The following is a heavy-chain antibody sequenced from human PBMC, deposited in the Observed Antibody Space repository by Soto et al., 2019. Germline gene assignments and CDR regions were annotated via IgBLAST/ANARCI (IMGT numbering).Heavy chain of an antibody. CDR1: GGSISSSTSYY. D-gene: IGHD5-12*01. CDR3: TSQILATETLDY. Sequence: QLQMQESRPGLVKPSETLSLTCPVSGGSISSSTSYYWGWIRQPPGKGLEWIGSIYNSGETYYNPFLKSRVTLYVVTSKNQLSLELTSVTAADTAVCYCTSQILATETLDYWGQGTLVTVSS. V-gene: IGHV4-39*01. CDR2: IYNSGET. J-gene: IGHJ4*02.